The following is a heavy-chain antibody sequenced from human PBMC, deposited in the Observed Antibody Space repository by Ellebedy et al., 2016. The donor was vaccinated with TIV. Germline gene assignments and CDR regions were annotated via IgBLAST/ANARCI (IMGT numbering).Heavy chain of an antibody. CDR3: ARGGYCSGGSCYPPGY. D-gene: IGHD2-15*01. J-gene: IGHJ4*02. V-gene: IGHV1-3*01. CDR2: INAGNGNT. Sequence: ASVKVSCXASGYTFTSYAMHWVRQAPGQRLEWMGWINAGNGNTKYSQKFQGRVTITRDTSASTAYMELSSLRSEDTAVYYCARGGYCSGGSCYPPGYWGQGTLVTVSS. CDR1: GYTFTSYA.